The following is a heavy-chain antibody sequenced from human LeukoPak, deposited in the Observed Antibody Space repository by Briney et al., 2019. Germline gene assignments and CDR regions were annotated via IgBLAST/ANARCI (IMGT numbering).Heavy chain of an antibody. CDR2: ISYDGSNK. V-gene: IGHV3-30*18. D-gene: IGHD3-9*01. J-gene: IGHJ4*02. CDR3: AKGDELRYFDWLSPGFFLFDY. Sequence: GGSLRLSCAASGFTFSSYGMHWVRQAPGKGLEWVAVISYDGSNKYYADSVKGRFTISRDNSKNTLYLQMNSLRAEDTAVYYCAKGDELRYFDWLSPGFFLFDYWGRGTLVTVSS. CDR1: GFTFSSYG.